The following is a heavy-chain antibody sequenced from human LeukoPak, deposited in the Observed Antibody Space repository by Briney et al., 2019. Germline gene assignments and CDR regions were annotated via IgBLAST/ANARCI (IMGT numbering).Heavy chain of an antibody. Sequence: GGSLRLSCAASGFTFSNAWMSWVRQAPGKGLEWVGRIKSKTDGGTTDYAAPVKGRFTISRDDSKNTLYLQMNSLKTEDTAVYYCTRTQLWFGELDYWGQGTLVTVSS. CDR3: TRTQLWFGELDY. CDR2: IKSKTDGGTT. J-gene: IGHJ4*02. CDR1: GFTFSNAW. D-gene: IGHD3-10*01. V-gene: IGHV3-15*01.